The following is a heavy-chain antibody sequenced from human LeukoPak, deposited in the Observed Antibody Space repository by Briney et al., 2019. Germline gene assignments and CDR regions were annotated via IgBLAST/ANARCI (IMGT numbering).Heavy chain of an antibody. CDR3: VRAPPGTGWPIDH. Sequence: GGSLRLSCAASGFAFSNYDMLWVRQATGKGLEWVSAINTAADTYYPDSVKGRFTISRENAKSSLYLQMNSLRVGDTAVYYCVRAPPGTGWPIDHWGQGTLVAVSS. CDR2: INTAADT. V-gene: IGHV3-13*04. J-gene: IGHJ4*02. D-gene: IGHD6-19*01. CDR1: GFAFSNYD.